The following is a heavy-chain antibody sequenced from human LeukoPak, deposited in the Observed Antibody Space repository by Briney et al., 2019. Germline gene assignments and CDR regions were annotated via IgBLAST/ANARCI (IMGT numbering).Heavy chain of an antibody. V-gene: IGHV3-23*01. J-gene: IGHJ4*02. CDR2: ISGSGGST. CDR1: GFTFSSYA. CDR3: AKQNHVWSGYPLDY. D-gene: IGHD3-3*01. Sequence: GGSLRLACAASGFTFSSYAMTWVRQAPGKGLEWVSAISGSGGSTYYADSVKGRFTISRDNSKNTLYLQMNSLRAEDTAVYYCAKQNHVWSGYPLDYWGQGTLVTVSS.